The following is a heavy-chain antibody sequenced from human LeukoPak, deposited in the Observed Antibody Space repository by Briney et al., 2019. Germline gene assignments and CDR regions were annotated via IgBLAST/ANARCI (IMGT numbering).Heavy chain of an antibody. CDR3: ARDGSSFDGSGSFDAFDV. J-gene: IGHJ3*01. CDR1: GGSLNTYF. V-gene: IGHV4-59*01. Sequence: PSETLSLTCTVPGGSLNTYFWSWIRQAPGKGLEWIGFISTSGGTKHNPSLKSRVTISVDTSKNQFSLKLTSLTAADTALYFCARDGSSFDGSGSFDAFDVWGRGTMVIVSS. D-gene: IGHD3-22*01. CDR2: ISTSGGT.